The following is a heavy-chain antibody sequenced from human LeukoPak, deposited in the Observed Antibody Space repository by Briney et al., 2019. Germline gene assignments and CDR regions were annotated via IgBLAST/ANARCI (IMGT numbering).Heavy chain of an antibody. CDR1: GGSISSGGYS. V-gene: IGHV4-30-4*07. D-gene: IGHD3-10*01. J-gene: IGHJ4*02. Sequence: SETLSLTCAVSGGSISSGGYSWSWIRQPPGKGLEWIGYIYYSGSTYYNPSLKSRVTISVDTSKNQFSLKLSSVTAADTAVYYCARGHMVRGVISFDYWGQGTLVTVSS. CDR2: IYYSGST. CDR3: ARGHMVRGVISFDY.